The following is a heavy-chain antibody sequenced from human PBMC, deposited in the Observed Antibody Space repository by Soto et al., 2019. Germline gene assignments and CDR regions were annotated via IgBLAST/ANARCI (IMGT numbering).Heavy chain of an antibody. CDR1: GYTFTSYD. CDR3: ASASYYDSSGYYFVDAFDI. CDR2: MNPNSCNT. Sequence: ASVKVSCKASGYTFTSYDINWVRQATGQGLEWMGWMNPNSCNTGYAQKFQGRVTMTRNTSISTAYMELSSLRSEDTAVYYFASASYYDSSGYYFVDAFDIWGQGTMVTVSS. J-gene: IGHJ3*02. D-gene: IGHD3-22*01. V-gene: IGHV1-8*01.